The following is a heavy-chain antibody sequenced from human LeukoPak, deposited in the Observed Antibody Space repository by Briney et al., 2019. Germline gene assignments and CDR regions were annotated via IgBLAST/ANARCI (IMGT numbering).Heavy chain of an antibody. D-gene: IGHD2-15*01. V-gene: IGHV3-30*18. CDR3: AKCRIIAAAFGFFDY. CDR2: ISYDGNNQ. J-gene: IGHJ4*02. Sequence: PGGPLRLSCAASGFTFSSYAMHWVRQAPGKGLEWVAVISYDGNNQYYADSLKGRFTISRDNSKNTLYLEMNSLTAEDTAVYYCAKCRIIAAAFGFFDYWGQGTLVTVSS. CDR1: GFTFSSYA.